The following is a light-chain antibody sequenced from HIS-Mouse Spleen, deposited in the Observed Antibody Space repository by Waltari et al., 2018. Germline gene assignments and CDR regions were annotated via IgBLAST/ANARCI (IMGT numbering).Light chain of an antibody. J-gene: IGKJ4*01. CDR2: DAS. CDR3: QQRSNLLT. V-gene: IGKV3-11*01. CDR1: QSVSSY. Sequence: EIVLTQSPATLSLSPGERATLSCRASQSVSSYLAWYQQKPGQAPRLLIYDASNRATGIPARFSGSWSGTDFTLTISSLVPEDFAVYYCQQRSNLLTFGGGTKVEIK.